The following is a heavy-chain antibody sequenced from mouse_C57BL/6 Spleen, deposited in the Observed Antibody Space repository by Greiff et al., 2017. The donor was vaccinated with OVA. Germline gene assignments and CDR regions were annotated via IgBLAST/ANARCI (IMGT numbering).Heavy chain of an antibody. CDR1: GFTFSDYG. J-gene: IGHJ3*01. Sequence: VKLMESGGGLVKPGGSLKLSCAASGFTFSDYGMHWVRQAPEKGLEWVAYISSGSSTIYYADTVKGRFTISRDNAKNTLFLQMTSLRSEDTAMYYCARNSNYVWFAYWGQGTLVTVSA. D-gene: IGHD2-5*01. CDR2: ISSGSSTI. V-gene: IGHV5-17*01. CDR3: ARNSNYVWFAY.